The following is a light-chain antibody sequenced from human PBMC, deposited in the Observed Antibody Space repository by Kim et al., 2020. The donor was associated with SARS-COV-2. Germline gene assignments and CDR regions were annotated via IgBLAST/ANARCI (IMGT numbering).Light chain of an antibody. CDR2: YDT. CDR1: NIGSKN. Sequence: APGKTALITCGGNNIGSKNVHWYQQKPGQAPVLVIYYDTDRPSGIPERFSGANSGNTATLTISRVEAGDEADYYCQVWDIYSDHVVFGGGTQLTVL. J-gene: IGLJ2*01. CDR3: QVWDIYSDHVV. V-gene: IGLV3-21*04.